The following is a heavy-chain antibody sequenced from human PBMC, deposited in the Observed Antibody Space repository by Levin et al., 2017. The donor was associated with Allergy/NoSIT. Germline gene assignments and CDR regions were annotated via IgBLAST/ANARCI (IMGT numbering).Heavy chain of an antibody. CDR2: IIPVLNIV. CDR3: ASGSTLLVTYREDS. CDR1: GDTFSNYA. Sequence: ASVKVSCKASGDTFSNYAFSWVRQAPGHGLEWMGRIIPVLNIVNYEQKFRGRVTITADRSTSTVYMEVSGLRSEDTAVYFCASGSTLLVTYREDSWGPGTVVTVSS. J-gene: IGHJ4*02. D-gene: IGHD2-21*02. V-gene: IGHV1-69*04.